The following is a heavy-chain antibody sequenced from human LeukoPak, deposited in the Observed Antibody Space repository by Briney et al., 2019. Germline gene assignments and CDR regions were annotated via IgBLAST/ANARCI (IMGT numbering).Heavy chain of an antibody. J-gene: IGHJ4*02. CDR3: AEVERRNY. Sequence: SETLSLTCAVSGYSISSGYYWGWIRQPPGKGLEWIGSIYHSGSTYYNPSLKSRVAISVDTSKNQFSLKLRSVTAADTAVYYCAEVERRNYWGQGTLVTVSS. CDR2: IYHSGST. D-gene: IGHD1-1*01. CDR1: GYSISSGYY. V-gene: IGHV4-38-2*01.